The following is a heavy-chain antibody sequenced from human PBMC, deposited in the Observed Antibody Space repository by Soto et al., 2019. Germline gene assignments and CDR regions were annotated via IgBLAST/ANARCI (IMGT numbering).Heavy chain of an antibody. D-gene: IGHD2-15*01. J-gene: IGHJ5*02. CDR2: IYWDDDK. V-gene: IGHV2-5*02. CDR3: AHRGYCSGGSCYSDPNWFDP. CDR1: GFSLSTSGVG. Sequence: GPTLVNPTQTLTLTCTFSGFSLSTSGVGVGWIRQPPGKALEWLALIYWDDDKRYSPSLKSRLTITKDTSKNQVVLTMTNMDPVDTATYYCAHRGYCSGGSCYSDPNWFDPWGQGTLVTVSS.